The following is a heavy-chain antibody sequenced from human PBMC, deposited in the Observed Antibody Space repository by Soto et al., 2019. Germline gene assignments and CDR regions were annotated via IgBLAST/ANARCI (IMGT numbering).Heavy chain of an antibody. CDR1: GASVSSDNYY. CDR3: TADAGSY. V-gene: IGHV4-61*01. Sequence: QVQLHDSGPGLVKPSETLSLTCTVSGASVSSDNYYWSWIRQPPGKGLEWIAYIYYSGSINYNPSLTRRVTISLDTSKNQFSLRLTSVTAAATAVYYCTADAGSYWGQGTLVTVSS. D-gene: IGHD1-26*01. J-gene: IGHJ4*02. CDR2: IYYSGSI.